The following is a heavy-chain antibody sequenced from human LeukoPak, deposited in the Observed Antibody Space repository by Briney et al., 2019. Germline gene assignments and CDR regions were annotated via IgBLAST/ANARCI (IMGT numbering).Heavy chain of an antibody. CDR1: GGSISSFY. CDR3: AREVVVAATYDY. D-gene: IGHD2-15*01. Sequence: NPSETLSLTCTVSGGSISSFYWSWIRQPAGKGLEWIGRIYTSGNTNYNPSLKSRVTMSVDTSKNQFSLKLSSVAAADTAVYYCAREVVVAATYDYWGQGTLVTVSS. V-gene: IGHV4-4*07. J-gene: IGHJ4*02. CDR2: IYTSGNT.